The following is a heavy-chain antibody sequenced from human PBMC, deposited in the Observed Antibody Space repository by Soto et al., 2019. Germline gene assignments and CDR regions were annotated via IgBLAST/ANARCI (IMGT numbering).Heavy chain of an antibody. J-gene: IGHJ3*02. V-gene: IGHV1-2*04. CDR3: AREGIYCSSTSCYRERAFDI. CDR2: INPNSGGT. CDR1: GYTFTGYY. D-gene: IGHD2-2*01. Sequence: GASVKVSCKASGYTFTGYYMHWVRRAPGQGLEWMGWINPNSGGTNYAQKFQGWVTMTRDTSISTAYMELSRLRSDDTAVYYCAREGIYCSSTSCYRERAFDIWGQGTMVTVSS.